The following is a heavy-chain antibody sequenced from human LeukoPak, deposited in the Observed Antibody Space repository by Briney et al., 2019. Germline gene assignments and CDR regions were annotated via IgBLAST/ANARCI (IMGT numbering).Heavy chain of an antibody. CDR1: GYSFIGYG. J-gene: IGHJ4*02. V-gene: IGHV1-18*01. D-gene: IGHD6-13*01. Sequence: ASVKVSCKASGYSFIGYGISWVRQAPGQGLEWMGWISSNTGNTDYSEKFQGRVTMTKDTSTSTAYLELRGLRSDDTAMYYCARDTSDSWYDIFGDYWGQGTLVTVSS. CDR3: ARDTSDSWYDIFGDY. CDR2: ISSNTGNT.